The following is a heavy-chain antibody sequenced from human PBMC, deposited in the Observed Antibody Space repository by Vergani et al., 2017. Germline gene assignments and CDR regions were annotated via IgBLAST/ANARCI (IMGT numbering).Heavy chain of an antibody. CDR2: ISATGTA. CDR1: GGSISAGYYF. Sequence: QVQLQPSVPGRVKPSHTLSLTCTMSGGSISAGYYFWSCIRQPAGQGPECLGHISATGTASHRPSLNTLVSMSVDTSKNQFSMTVTSVTAADTAIYFCARRSGGYYSGGKVHPLRTAFDVWVHGTVVTVSS. J-gene: IGHJ3*01. V-gene: IGHV4-61*02. CDR3: ARRSGGYYSGGKVHPLRTAFDV. D-gene: IGHD2-15*01.